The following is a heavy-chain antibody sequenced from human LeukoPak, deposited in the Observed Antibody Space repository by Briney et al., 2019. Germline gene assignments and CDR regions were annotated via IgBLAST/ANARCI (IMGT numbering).Heavy chain of an antibody. D-gene: IGHD3-10*01. CDR1: GFTFSSQW. CDR2: INQDGSEK. CDR3: ARDSLRGVILDY. J-gene: IGHJ4*02. Sequence: GGSLRLSCAASGFTFSSQWMSWVRQAPEKGLEWLANINQDGSEKYYVDSVKGRFTISRDNAKNSLYLQMNSLRAEDTAVYYCARDSLRGVILDYWGQGTLVTVSS. V-gene: IGHV3-7*01.